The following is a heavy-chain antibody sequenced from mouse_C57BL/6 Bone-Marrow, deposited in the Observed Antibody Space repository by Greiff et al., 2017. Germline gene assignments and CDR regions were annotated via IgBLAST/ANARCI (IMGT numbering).Heavy chain of an antibody. CDR1: GFSFNTYA. J-gene: IGHJ3*01. CDR2: IRSKSNNYAT. CDR3: CDGYYVAY. D-gene: IGHD2-3*01. Sequence: EVMLVESGGGLVQPKGSLKLSCAASGFSFNTYAMNWVRQAPGKGLEWVARIRSKSNNYATYYADSVKDRFNISRDDSESMLYLQMNNLKTEDTAMYYCCDGYYVAYWGQGTLVTVSA. V-gene: IGHV10-1*01.